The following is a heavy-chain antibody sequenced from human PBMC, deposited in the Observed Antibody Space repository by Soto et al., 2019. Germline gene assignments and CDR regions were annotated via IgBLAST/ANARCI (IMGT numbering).Heavy chain of an antibody. Sequence: ASVKVSCKASGYTFTSYAMHWVRQAPGQRLEWMGWINAGNGNTKYSQKFQGRVTITRDTSASTAYMELSSLRSEDTAVYYCARALPRIAAAVAYYYYYMDVWGKGTTVTVSS. CDR3: ARALPRIAAAVAYYYYYMDV. CDR2: INAGNGNT. V-gene: IGHV1-3*01. CDR1: GYTFTSYA. J-gene: IGHJ6*03. D-gene: IGHD6-13*01.